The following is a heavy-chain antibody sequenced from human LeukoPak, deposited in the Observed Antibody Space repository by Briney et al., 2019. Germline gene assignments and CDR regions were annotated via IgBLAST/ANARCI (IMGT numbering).Heavy chain of an antibody. CDR1: GYTFTSYY. CDR3: ARDESSRILW. Sequence: GASVKVSCKASGYTFTSYYLHWVRQAPGQGLEWMGIINPSGGSARYAQKFQGRVTMTRDTSTSTVYMELSGLRSEDTAVYYCARDESSRILWWGQGTLVTVSS. D-gene: IGHD2/OR15-2a*01. CDR2: INPSGGSA. J-gene: IGHJ1*01. V-gene: IGHV1-46*01.